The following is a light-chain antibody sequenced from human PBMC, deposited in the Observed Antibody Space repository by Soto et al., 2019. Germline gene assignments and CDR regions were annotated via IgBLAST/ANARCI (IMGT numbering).Light chain of an antibody. J-gene: IGKJ4*01. Sequence: DIQLIQSPSFLSASVGDRVTITCRASQAISTYLAWYQQKLGKAPKLLIYDASTLQSGVPSRFSGSRSGTEFTLTISSLQPEDFATYYCQQLNGYLELTFGGGTKVDIK. CDR3: QQLNGYLELT. CDR2: DAS. CDR1: QAISTY. V-gene: IGKV1-9*01.